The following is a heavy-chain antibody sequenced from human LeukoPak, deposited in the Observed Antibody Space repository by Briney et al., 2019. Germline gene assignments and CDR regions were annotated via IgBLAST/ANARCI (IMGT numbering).Heavy chain of an antibody. CDR2: IYSGGSK. V-gene: IGHV3-53*05. Sequence: HPGGSLRLSCAASGFTFSSYAMSWVRQAPGKGLEWVSVIYSGGSKYYADSVKGRFTISRDKSKNTVYLQMNSLRFEDTAMYYCARNWFDPWGQGTLVTVSS. CDR3: ARNWFDP. CDR1: GFTFSSYA. J-gene: IGHJ5*02.